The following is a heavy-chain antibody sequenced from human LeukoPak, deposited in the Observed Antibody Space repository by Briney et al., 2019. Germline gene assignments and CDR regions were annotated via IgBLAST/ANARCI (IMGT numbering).Heavy chain of an antibody. CDR2: INPNSGGT. D-gene: IGHD2-15*01. CDR1: GYTFTGYY. V-gene: IGHV1-2*06. Sequence: ASVKVSCKASGYTFTGYYMHWVRQAPGQGLEWMGRINPNSGGTNYVQKFQGRVTMTRDTSISTAYMELSKLRSDDTAVYYCAKQLGYCSDGSCYFPYWGQGTLVTVSS. J-gene: IGHJ4*02. CDR3: AKQLGYCSDGSCYFPY.